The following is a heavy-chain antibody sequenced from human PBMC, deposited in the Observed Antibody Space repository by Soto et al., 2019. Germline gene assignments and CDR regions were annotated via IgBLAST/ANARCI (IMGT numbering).Heavy chain of an antibody. D-gene: IGHD3-10*01. J-gene: IGHJ5*02. CDR2: IYTSGST. CDR1: GGSISSYY. V-gene: IGHV4-4*07. Sequence: QVQLQESGPGLVKPSETLSLTCTVSGGSISSYYWSWIRQPAGKGQGWLGRIYTSGSTNYNPSLKSRVTMSVDTSKNQFSLKLSSVTAADTAVYYCARYLPHYYGSGRVWFDPCGQGTLVTVSS. CDR3: ARYLPHYYGSGRVWFDP.